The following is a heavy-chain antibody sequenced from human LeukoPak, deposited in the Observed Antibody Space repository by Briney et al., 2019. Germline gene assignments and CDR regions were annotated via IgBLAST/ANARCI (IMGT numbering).Heavy chain of an antibody. J-gene: IGHJ4*02. D-gene: IGHD3-16*01. CDR2: IYYSGST. Sequence: SETLSLTCTVSGGSISSYYWSWIRQPPGKGLEWIGYIYYSGSTNYNPSLKSRVIISVDTSKNQFSLKLSSVTAADTAVYYCAREGAKGFDYWGQGTLVTVSS. CDR3: AREGAKGFDY. V-gene: IGHV4-59*01. CDR1: GGSISSYY.